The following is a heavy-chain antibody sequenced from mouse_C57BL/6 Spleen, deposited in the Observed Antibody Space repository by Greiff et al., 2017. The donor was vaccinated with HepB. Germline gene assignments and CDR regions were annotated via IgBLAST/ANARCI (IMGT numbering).Heavy chain of an antibody. CDR1: GYTFTDYY. Sequence: VQLQQSGPELVKPGASVKISCKASGYTFTDYYMNWVKQSHGKSLEWIGDINPNNGGTSYNQKFKGKATLTVDKSSSTAYMELRSLTSEDSAVYYCARGVVPYYFDYWGQGTTLTVSS. D-gene: IGHD1-1*01. CDR2: INPNNGGT. J-gene: IGHJ2*01. CDR3: ARGVVPYYFDY. V-gene: IGHV1-26*01.